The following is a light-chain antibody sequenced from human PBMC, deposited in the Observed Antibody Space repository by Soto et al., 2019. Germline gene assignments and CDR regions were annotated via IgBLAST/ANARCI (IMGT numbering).Light chain of an antibody. Sequence: QSVLTKPASVSGSPGQSITISCTGTSSDIGGYKYVSWYQHHPGTAPKLMIYDVTNRPSGVSNRFSGSKSGNTASLTISGLQAEDEGDYYCTSYASSSTPVVFGGGTKVTVL. CDR2: DVT. CDR1: SSDIGGYKY. V-gene: IGLV2-14*03. CDR3: TSYASSSTPVV. J-gene: IGLJ2*01.